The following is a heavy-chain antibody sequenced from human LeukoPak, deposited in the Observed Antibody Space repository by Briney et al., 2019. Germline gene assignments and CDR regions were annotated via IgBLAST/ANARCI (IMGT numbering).Heavy chain of an antibody. CDR3: ARLRYSDY. Sequence: GGSLRLSCAASGFTLSAHWMTWVRQAPGKGLEWVANIKEDGSEKNHGDSVKGRFTISRDNAKNSLYLQMNSLRGEGTAVYYCARLRYSDYWGQGTLVTVSS. CDR2: IKEDGSEK. J-gene: IGHJ4*02. D-gene: IGHD1-26*01. CDR1: GFTLSAHW. V-gene: IGHV3-7*01.